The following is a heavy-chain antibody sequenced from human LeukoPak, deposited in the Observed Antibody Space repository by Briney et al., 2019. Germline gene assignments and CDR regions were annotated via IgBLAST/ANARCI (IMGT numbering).Heavy chain of an antibody. Sequence: AISWVRQAPGQGREWVGRIIPILGIANYAQKFQGRVTITADKSTSTAYMELSSLRSEDTAVYYCARSGYCTNGVCYMGYYYYGMDVWGQGTTVTVSS. V-gene: IGHV1-69*04. CDR1: A. D-gene: IGHD2-8*01. CDR2: IIPILGIA. J-gene: IGHJ6*02. CDR3: ARSGYCTNGVCYMGYYYYGMDV.